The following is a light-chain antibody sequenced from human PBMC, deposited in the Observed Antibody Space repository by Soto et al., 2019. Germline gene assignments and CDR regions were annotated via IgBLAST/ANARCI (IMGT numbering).Light chain of an antibody. V-gene: IGLV2-23*01. CDR2: ETS. CDR3: CSYAGSRTLE. J-gene: IGLJ3*02. Sequence: QSALTQPASVSGSPGQSITISCTGTTSDVGSYNLVSWYQQHPGKAPKLMIYETSKRPSGVSYRFSGSKSGNRASLTISGLQAEDEADYFCCSYAGSRTLEFGGGTKVTVL. CDR1: TSDVGSYNL.